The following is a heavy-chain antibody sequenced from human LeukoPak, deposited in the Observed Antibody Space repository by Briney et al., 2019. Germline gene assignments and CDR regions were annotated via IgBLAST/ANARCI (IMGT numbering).Heavy chain of an antibody. V-gene: IGHV3-33*01. CDR3: ARDLLAFDI. CDR1: GFTFSSYG. Sequence: GGSLRLSCAASGFTFSSYGMHWVRQAPGKGLERVAVIWYDGSNKYYADSVKGRFTISRDNSKNTLYLQMNSLRAEDTAVYYCARDLLAFDIWGQGTMVTVSS. J-gene: IGHJ3*02. CDR2: IWYDGSNK.